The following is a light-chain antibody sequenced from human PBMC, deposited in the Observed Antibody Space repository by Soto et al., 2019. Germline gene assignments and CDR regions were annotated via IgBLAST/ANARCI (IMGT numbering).Light chain of an antibody. CDR3: QQYNNWPIT. J-gene: IGKJ5*01. V-gene: IGKV3-15*01. Sequence: ALTQSPATLSVSPGEGATLSCRASQSINTLLAWYQQKPGQAPRLLIYRASTRATDIPARFSGSGSGTDVTLTISSLQSEDFAIYYCQQYNNWPITVGQGTRLEIK. CDR2: RAS. CDR1: QSINTL.